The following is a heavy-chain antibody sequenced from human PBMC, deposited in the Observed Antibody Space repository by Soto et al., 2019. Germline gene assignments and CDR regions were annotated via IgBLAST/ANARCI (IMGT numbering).Heavy chain of an antibody. CDR3: ARDRGYGDYAEIDAFDI. D-gene: IGHD4-17*01. J-gene: IGHJ3*02. CDR2: ISYDGSNK. Sequence: GGSLRLSCAASGFTFSSYAMHWVRQAPGKGLEWVAVISYDGSNKYYADSVKGRFTISRDNSKNTLYLQMNSLRAEDTAVYYCARDRGYGDYAEIDAFDIWDQGTMVTVSS. CDR1: GFTFSSYA. V-gene: IGHV3-30-3*01.